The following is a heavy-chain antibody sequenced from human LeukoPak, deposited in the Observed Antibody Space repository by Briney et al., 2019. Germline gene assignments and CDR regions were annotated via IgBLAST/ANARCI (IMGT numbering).Heavy chain of an antibody. CDR1: GYSFTSYW. CDR3: ARQPTVTTNSDY. J-gene: IGHJ4*02. D-gene: IGHD4-17*01. Sequence: GESPKISCKGSGYSFTSYWIGWVRQMPGKGLEWMGIIYPGDSDTKYSPSFQGQVTISADKSISTACLQWSSLKASDTAMYYCARQPTVTTNSDYWGQGTLVTVSS. CDR2: IYPGDSDT. V-gene: IGHV5-51*01.